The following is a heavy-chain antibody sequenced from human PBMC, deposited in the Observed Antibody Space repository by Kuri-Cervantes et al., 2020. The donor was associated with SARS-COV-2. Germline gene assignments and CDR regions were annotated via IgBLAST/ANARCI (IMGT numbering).Heavy chain of an antibody. CDR3: ARGGSSYSSSWFDYYFDY. CDR2: IIPIFGTA. J-gene: IGHJ4*02. CDR1: GGTFSSYA. D-gene: IGHD6-13*01. Sequence: SVQVSCKASGGTFSSYAVTWVRQAPGQGLEWMGRIIPIFGTANYAQKFQGRVTITADKSTSTAYMELSSLRSEDTAVYYCARGGSSYSSSWFDYYFDYWGQGTLVTVSS. V-gene: IGHV1-69*06.